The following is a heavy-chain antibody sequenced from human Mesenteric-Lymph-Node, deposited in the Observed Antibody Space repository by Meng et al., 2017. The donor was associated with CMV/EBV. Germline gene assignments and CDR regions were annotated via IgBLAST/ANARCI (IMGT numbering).Heavy chain of an antibody. V-gene: IGHV3-30*04. D-gene: IGHD5-12*01. CDR3: ARLGGPSGYEF. Sequence: LSCAASGFTFSSYAMHWVRQAPGKGLEWVAVTSYDGSNKYYADSVKGRFTISRDNSKNTLYLQMNSLRAEDTAVYYCARLGGPSGYEFWGQGTLVTVSS. CDR1: GFTFSSYA. J-gene: IGHJ4*02. CDR2: TSYDGSNK.